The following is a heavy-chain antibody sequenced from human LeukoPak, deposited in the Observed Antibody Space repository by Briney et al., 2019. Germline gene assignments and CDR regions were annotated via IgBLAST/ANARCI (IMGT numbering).Heavy chain of an antibody. CDR3: ARDPIYVTWAFDI. V-gene: IGHV4-39*07. CDR1: GGSISSSSYY. CDR2: IYYSGST. Sequence: PSETLSLTCTVSGGSISSSSYYWGWIRQPPGKGLEWIGSIYYSGSTYYNPSLKSRVTISVDTSKNQFSLKLSSVTAADTAVYYCARDPIYVTWAFDIWGQGTMVTVSS. D-gene: IGHD3-10*02. J-gene: IGHJ3*02.